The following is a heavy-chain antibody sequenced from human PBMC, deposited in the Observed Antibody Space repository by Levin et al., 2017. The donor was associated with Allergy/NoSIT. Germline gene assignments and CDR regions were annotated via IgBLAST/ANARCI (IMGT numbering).Heavy chain of an antibody. D-gene: IGHD6-6*01. Sequence: GGSLRLSCAASGFTFSSYAMHWVRQAPGKGLEWVAVISYDGSNKYYADSVKGRFTISRDNSKNTLYLQMNSLRAEDTAVYYCAREQSSIAARPDANAFDSWGQGTMVTVSS. CDR2: ISYDGSNK. V-gene: IGHV3-30-3*01. CDR1: GFTFSSYA. J-gene: IGHJ3*02. CDR3: AREQSSIAARPDANAFDS.